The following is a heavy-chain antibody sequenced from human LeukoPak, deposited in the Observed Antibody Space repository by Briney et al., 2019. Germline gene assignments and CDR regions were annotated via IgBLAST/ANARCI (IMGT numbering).Heavy chain of an antibody. J-gene: IGHJ5*02. Sequence: ASVKVSCKASGYTFTSYYMHWVRQAPGQGLEWMGIINPSGGSTGYAQKFQGRVTITADESTSTAYMELSSLRSEDTAVYYCARAITIFGVALNWFDPWGQGTLVTVSS. V-gene: IGHV1-46*01. CDR3: ARAITIFGVALNWFDP. D-gene: IGHD3-3*01. CDR2: INPSGGST. CDR1: GYTFTSYY.